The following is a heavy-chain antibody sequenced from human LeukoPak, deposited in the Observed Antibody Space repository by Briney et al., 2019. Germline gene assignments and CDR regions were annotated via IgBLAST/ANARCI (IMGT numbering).Heavy chain of an antibody. CDR2: IIPILGIA. CDR3: AAPSGSYYNVSY. D-gene: IGHD3-10*01. CDR1: GGTFSSYA. V-gene: IGHV1-69*04. J-gene: IGHJ4*02. Sequence: ASVKVSCKASGGTFSSYAISWVRQAPGQGLEWMGRIIPILGIANYAQKFQGRVTITADKSTSTAYMELSSLRSEDTAVYYCAAPSGSYYNVSYWGQGTLVTVSS.